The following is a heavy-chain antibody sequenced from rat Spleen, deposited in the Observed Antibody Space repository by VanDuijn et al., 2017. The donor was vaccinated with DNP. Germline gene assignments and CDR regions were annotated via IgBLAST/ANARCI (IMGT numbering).Heavy chain of an antibody. V-gene: IGHV5-7*01. Sequence: EVQLVESGGGLVQPGRPLKLSCAASGFTFSNYGMAWVRQAPKKGLEWVATISYDGSSTYYRDSVKGRFTISRDNAKSTLYLQMDSLRSEDTATYYCASHVPDFDYWGQGVMVTVSS. CDR3: ASHVPDFDY. CDR2: ISYDGSST. CDR1: GFTFSNYG. J-gene: IGHJ2*01.